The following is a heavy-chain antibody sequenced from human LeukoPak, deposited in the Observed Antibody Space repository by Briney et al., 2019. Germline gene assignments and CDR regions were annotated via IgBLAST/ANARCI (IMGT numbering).Heavy chain of an antibody. CDR3: ARVIAAAGTWAHYYYYYGMDV. D-gene: IGHD6-13*01. J-gene: IGHJ6*02. CDR2: INHSGST. CDR1: GGSSSGYY. V-gene: IGHV4-34*01. Sequence: SETLSLTCAVYGGSSSGYYWSWIRQPPGKGLEWIGEINHSGSTNYNPSLKSRVTISVDTSKNQFSLKLSSVTAADTAVYYCARVIAAAGTWAHYYYYYGMDVWGQGTTVTVSS.